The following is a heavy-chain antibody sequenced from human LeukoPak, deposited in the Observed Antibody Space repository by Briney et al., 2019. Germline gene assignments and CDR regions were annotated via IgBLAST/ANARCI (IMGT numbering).Heavy chain of an antibody. Sequence: QSGPGLVKPSQTLSLTCAISGDSVSSNSAAWNWIRQSPSRGLKWLGGTYYRSKWYNDYAVSVKGRITINPDTSKNQFSLQLNSVTPEDTAVYYCARDPLYSSGWYGKKPFDYWGQGTLVTVSS. V-gene: IGHV6-1*01. D-gene: IGHD6-19*01. CDR1: GDSVSSNSAA. CDR3: ARDPLYSSGWYGKKPFDY. J-gene: IGHJ4*02. CDR2: TYYRSKWYN.